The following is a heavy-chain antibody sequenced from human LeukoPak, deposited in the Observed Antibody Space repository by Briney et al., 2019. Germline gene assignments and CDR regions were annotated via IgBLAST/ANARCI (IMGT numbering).Heavy chain of an antibody. V-gene: IGHV3-23*01. Sequence: GGSLRLSCAASGFNFSTYAMSWVRQAPGKGLEWVSCIGARYGSTFYADSVKGRFTISRDNSKNTLYLQMNSLRAEDTAVYYCAVSGGAVTINWFDPWGQGTLVTVSS. CDR1: GFNFSTYA. CDR2: IGARYGST. D-gene: IGHD4-17*01. J-gene: IGHJ5*02. CDR3: AVSGGAVTINWFDP.